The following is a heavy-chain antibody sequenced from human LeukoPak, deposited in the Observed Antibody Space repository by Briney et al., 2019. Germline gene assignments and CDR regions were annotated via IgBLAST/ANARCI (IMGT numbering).Heavy chain of an antibody. CDR2: IYYSGST. Sequence: SETLSLTCTVSGGSLSSYYWSWIRQPPGKGLEWIGYIYYSGSTNYNPSLKSRVTISVDTSKNQFSLKLSSVTAADAAVYYCAGELSFGLDPWGQGTLVTVSS. V-gene: IGHV4-59*01. CDR3: AGELSFGLDP. CDR1: GGSLSSYY. D-gene: IGHD3/OR15-3a*01. J-gene: IGHJ5*02.